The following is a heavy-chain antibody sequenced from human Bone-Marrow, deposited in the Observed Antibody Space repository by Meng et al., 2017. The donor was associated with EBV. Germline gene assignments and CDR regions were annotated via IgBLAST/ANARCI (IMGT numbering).Heavy chain of an antibody. J-gene: IGHJ4*02. D-gene: IGHD6-19*01. CDR2: ISGPGSSV. Sequence: VEVAECGGGLAKPGGSLRLSCVSSGFTFSAYYMTWIRQAPGKGLEWVSYISGPGSSVYFADSVRGRFAISRDNAKNSLYLQMNSLRAEDTAVYYCARGEQWLRHYYFDHWGQGSLVTVSS. CDR1: GFTFSAYY. V-gene: IGHV3-11*01. CDR3: ARGEQWLRHYYFDH.